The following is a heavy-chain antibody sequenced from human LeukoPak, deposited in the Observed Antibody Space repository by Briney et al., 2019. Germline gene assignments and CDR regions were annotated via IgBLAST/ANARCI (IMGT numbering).Heavy chain of an antibody. CDR1: GYTFTGYY. J-gene: IGHJ3*02. CDR2: INPNSGGT. V-gene: IGHV1-2*02. D-gene: IGHD3-22*01. Sequence: ASVTVSCKASGYTFTGYYMHWVRQAPGQGLERMGLINPNSGGTNYAQKFQGRVTKTRDTSISTSYMELSRLRSDDTGVYYCARETPYYYDSSGYEHAFDIWGQGTMVTVSS. CDR3: ARETPYYYDSSGYEHAFDI.